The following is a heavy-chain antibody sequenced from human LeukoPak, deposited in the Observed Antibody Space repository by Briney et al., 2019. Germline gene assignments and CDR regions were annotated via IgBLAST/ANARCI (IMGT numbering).Heavy chain of an antibody. CDR1: GGSFSGYY. J-gene: IGHJ4*02. V-gene: IGHV4-34*01. Sequence: SETLSLTCAVYGGSFSGYYWSWIRQPPGKGLEWIGEINHSGSTNYNPSLKSRVTISVDTSKNQFSLKLSSVTAADTAVNYCARGRYSSSWYGYWGQGTLVTVSS. D-gene: IGHD6-13*01. CDR3: ARGRYSSSWYGY. CDR2: INHSGST.